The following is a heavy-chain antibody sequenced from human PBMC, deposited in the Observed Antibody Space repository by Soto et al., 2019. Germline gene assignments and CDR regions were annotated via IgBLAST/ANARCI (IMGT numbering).Heavy chain of an antibody. CDR3: ARGAADGSGSYGTDDY. V-gene: IGHV3-33*01. J-gene: IGHJ4*02. D-gene: IGHD3-10*01. Sequence: QVQLVESGGGVVQPGRSLRLSCAASGFTFSSYGMHWVRQAPGKGLEWVAVIWYDGSNKYYADSMKGRFTISRDNSKNTLYLQMNSLRAEDTAVYYCARGAADGSGSYGTDDYWGQGTLVTVSS. CDR2: IWYDGSNK. CDR1: GFTFSSYG.